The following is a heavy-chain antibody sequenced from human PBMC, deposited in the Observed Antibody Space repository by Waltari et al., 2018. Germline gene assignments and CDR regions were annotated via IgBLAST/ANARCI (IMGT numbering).Heavy chain of an antibody. V-gene: IGHV3-33*06. CDR2: IWYDGSNK. CDR3: AKDRGRDSSPSRYYYYMDV. D-gene: IGHD6-13*01. J-gene: IGHJ6*03. CDR1: GFTFSSYG. Sequence: QVQLVESGGGVVQPGRSLRLSCAASGFTFSSYGMHWVRPAPGKGLEWVAVIWYDGSNKYYADSVKGRFTISRDNSKNTLYLQMNSLRAEETAVYYCAKDRGRDSSPSRYYYYMDVWGKGTTVTVSS.